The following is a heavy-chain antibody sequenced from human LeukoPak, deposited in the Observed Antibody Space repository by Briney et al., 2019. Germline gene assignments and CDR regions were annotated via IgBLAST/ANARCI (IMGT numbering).Heavy chain of an antibody. J-gene: IGHJ6*03. Sequence: GGSLRLSCAASGFTFSNAWMSWVRQAPGKGLEWVGRIKSKTDGGTTDYAAPVKGRFTISRDDSKNTLYLQMNSLKTEDTAVYYCTTYIVVVPAAKGNYYYYMDVWGKGTTVTVSS. CDR3: TTYIVVVPAAKGNYYYYMDV. V-gene: IGHV3-15*01. D-gene: IGHD2-2*01. CDR1: GFTFSNAW. CDR2: IKSKTDGGTT.